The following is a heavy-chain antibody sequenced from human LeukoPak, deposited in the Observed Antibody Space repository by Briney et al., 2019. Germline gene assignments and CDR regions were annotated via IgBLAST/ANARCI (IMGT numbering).Heavy chain of an antibody. D-gene: IGHD3-22*01. Sequence: ASVKVSCKASGGTFSSYAISWVRQAPGQGLEWMGGIIPIFGTANYAQKFQGRVTMTTDTSTSTAYMELRSLRSDDTAVYYCARGGYYYDSSGYSDYWGQGTLVTVSS. CDR3: ARGGYYYDSSGYSDY. CDR2: IIPIFGTA. V-gene: IGHV1-69*05. J-gene: IGHJ4*02. CDR1: GGTFSSYA.